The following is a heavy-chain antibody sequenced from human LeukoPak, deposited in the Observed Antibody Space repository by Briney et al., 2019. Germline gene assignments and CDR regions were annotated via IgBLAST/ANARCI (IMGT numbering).Heavy chain of an antibody. D-gene: IGHD4-17*01. J-gene: IGHJ4*02. V-gene: IGHV3-73*01. CDR1: GFTFSGSA. CDR3: TRQVGTTVTPYFDY. Sequence: PGGSLRLSCAASGFTFSGSAMHWVRQASGKGLEWVGRIRSKANSYATAYAASVEGRFTISRDDSKNTAYLQMNSLKTEDTAVYYCTRQVGTTVTPYFDYWGQGTLVTVSS. CDR2: IRSKANSYAT.